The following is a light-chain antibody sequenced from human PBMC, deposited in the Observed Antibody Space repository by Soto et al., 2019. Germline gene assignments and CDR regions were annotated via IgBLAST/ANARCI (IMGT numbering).Light chain of an antibody. CDR3: SSYTTSNTRQIV. J-gene: IGLJ1*01. CDR1: SSDVGGYNY. V-gene: IGLV2-14*03. Sequence: QSTLTQPASVSVSPGQSITISCTGTSSDVGGYNYVSWYQHHPGNAPKLMMYDVSNRPSGVSNRFSGSKSGNTASLTISGLQPEDGADYYCSSYTTSNTRQIVIGTGTKVTVL. CDR2: DVS.